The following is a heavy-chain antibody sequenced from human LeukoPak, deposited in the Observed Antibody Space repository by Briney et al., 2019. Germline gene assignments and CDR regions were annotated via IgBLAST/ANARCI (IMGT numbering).Heavy chain of an antibody. Sequence: SETLSLTCTVSGGSISSSSYYWGWIRQPPGTGLEWIGSIYYSGSTNYNPSLKSRVTMSVDTSKNQFSLKLSSVTAADTAVYYCARVAQSGYCSGGSCYSSLGWFDPWGQGTLVTVSS. CDR2: IYYSGST. CDR1: GGSISSSSYY. CDR3: ARVAQSGYCSGGSCYSSLGWFDP. J-gene: IGHJ5*02. V-gene: IGHV4-39*07. D-gene: IGHD2-15*01.